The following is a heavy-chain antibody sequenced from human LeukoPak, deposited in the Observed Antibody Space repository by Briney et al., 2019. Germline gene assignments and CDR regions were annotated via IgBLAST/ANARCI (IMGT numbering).Heavy chain of an antibody. CDR1: GFTLINYY. D-gene: IGHD4/OR15-4a*01. CDR3: WRDLDYGEKSEDY. J-gene: IGHJ4*02. Sequence: ASVQVSCKASGFTLINYYMHRVRQAPGQRLEWLGIINLSGGSTHYPQKFQDRVTMTRYTYTSTGYMELSKLYYYDTAVYFCWRDLDYGEKSEDYWGQGTLVTVSS. CDR2: INLSGGST. V-gene: IGHV1-46*01.